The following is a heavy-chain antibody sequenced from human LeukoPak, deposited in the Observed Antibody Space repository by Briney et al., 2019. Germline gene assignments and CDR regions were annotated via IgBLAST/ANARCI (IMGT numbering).Heavy chain of an antibody. CDR3: ARAAMAGTSPPDY. V-gene: IGHV1-69*01. D-gene: IGHD6-19*01. CDR1: GGTFSSYA. J-gene: IGHJ4*02. CDR2: IIPIFGTA. Sequence: SVKLSCKASGGTFSSYAISWVRQPPGQGLEWMGGIIPIFGTANYAQKFQGRVTITADESTSTAYMELSSLRSEDTAVYYCARAAMAGTSPPDYWGQGTLVTVSS.